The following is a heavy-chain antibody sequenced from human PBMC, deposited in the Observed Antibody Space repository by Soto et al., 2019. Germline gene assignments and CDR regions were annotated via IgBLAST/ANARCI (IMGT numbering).Heavy chain of an antibody. V-gene: IGHV4-30-4*01. CDR1: GGSISSGDYY. CDR2: IYYSGST. Sequence: SETLSLTCTVSGGSISSGDYYWSWIRQPPGKGLEWIGYIYYSGSTYYNPSLKSRVTISVDTSKNQFSLKLSSVTAADTAVYYCARDQGRYSSSWTDYYYGMDVWGQGTTVTVSS. D-gene: IGHD6-13*01. CDR3: ARDQGRYSSSWTDYYYGMDV. J-gene: IGHJ6*02.